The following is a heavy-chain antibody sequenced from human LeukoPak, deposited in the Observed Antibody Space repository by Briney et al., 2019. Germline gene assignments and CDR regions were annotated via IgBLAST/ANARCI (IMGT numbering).Heavy chain of an antibody. Sequence: SETPSLTCAVYGGFFNDFYWSWIRQTPGKGLEWIGEINNSGIANYNPSLRSQFIISVEASKNQFSLKLSSVTAADTALYYCARGGTTGPHMYGLDVWGQGTTVTVSS. CDR3: ARGGTTGPHMYGLDV. D-gene: IGHD1-1*01. CDR2: INNSGIA. V-gene: IGHV4-34*01. CDR1: GGFFNDFY. J-gene: IGHJ6*02.